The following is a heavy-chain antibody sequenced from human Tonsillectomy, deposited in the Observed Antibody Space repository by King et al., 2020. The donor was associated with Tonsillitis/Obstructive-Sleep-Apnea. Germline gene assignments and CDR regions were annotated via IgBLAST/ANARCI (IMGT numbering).Heavy chain of an antibody. D-gene: IGHD4-17*01. Sequence: QLVQSGAEVKKPGASVKVSCKASGYTFTGYYMHWVRQAPGQGLEWIGWINPNSGGTNYAQKFQGRVTMTRDTSISTAYMELSRLRSDDTAVYYCAIDYGDYTKAFDIWGQGTMVTVSS. CDR1: GYTFTGYY. J-gene: IGHJ3*02. CDR2: INPNSGGT. CDR3: AIDYGDYTKAFDI. V-gene: IGHV1-2*02.